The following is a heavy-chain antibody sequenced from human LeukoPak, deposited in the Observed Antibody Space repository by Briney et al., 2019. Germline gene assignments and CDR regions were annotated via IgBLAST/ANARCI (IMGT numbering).Heavy chain of an antibody. Sequence: SETQSLTCTVSGGSLSSYSWSWIRQPAGKGLEWIGRIYTSGSTSYNPSLTSRVSMSLDTSKKQISLKLSSVTAADTAVYYYVRETLTFPDFWGQGTLVTVSS. CDR1: GGSLSSYS. J-gene: IGHJ4*02. CDR3: VRETLTFPDF. V-gene: IGHV4-4*07. D-gene: IGHD3-9*01. CDR2: IYTSGST.